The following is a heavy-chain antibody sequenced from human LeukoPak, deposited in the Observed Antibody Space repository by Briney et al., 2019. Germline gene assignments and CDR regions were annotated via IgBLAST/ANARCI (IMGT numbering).Heavy chain of an antibody. CDR1: GGSISSSSYY. CDR2: IYYSGST. CDR3: ASLATGIVVVTYYFDY. J-gene: IGHJ4*02. Sequence: SETLSLTCTVSGGSISSSSYYWGWIRQPPGKGLEWIGSIYYSGSTYYNPSLKSRVTISVDTSKNQFSLKLSSVTAAGTAVYYCASLATGIVVVTYYFDYWGQGTLVTVSS. D-gene: IGHD3-22*01. V-gene: IGHV4-39*01.